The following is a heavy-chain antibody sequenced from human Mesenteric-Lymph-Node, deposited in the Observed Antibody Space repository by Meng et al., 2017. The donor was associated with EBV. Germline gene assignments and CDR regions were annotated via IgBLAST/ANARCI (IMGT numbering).Heavy chain of an antibody. D-gene: IGHD4-23*01. Sequence: QITLKESGPALVKPTQTLTLTCTFSGFSISTFGVSVGWIRQPPGKALEWLALIYWDDDERYSPSLKSRLTITKDTSINQVVLTMTNMDPVDTATYYCVHGRGGGNSAIFDYWGQGPLVTVDS. J-gene: IGHJ4*02. V-gene: IGHV2-5*02. CDR2: IYWDDDE. CDR1: GFSISTFGVS. CDR3: VHGRGGGNSAIFDY.